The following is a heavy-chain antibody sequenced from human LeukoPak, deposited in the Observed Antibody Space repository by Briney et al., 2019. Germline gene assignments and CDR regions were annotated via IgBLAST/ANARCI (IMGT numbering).Heavy chain of an antibody. D-gene: IGHD2-8*01. CDR2: ISSTSTNI. CDR1: GFTFSTYS. Sequence: PGGSLRLSCAASGFTFSTYSMNWVRQAPGKGLEWVSSISSTSTNIFYPDSVKGRFTVSRDNAKNTLYLEMNNLRAEDTAVYYCTRDVWGDRDNYFDCWGQGTLVTVSS. J-gene: IGHJ4*02. V-gene: IGHV3-21*01. CDR3: TRDVWGDRDNYFDC.